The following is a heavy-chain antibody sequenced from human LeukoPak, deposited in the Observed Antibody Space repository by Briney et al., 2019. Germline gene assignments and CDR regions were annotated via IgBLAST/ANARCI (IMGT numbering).Heavy chain of an antibody. CDR1: GVSISSYY. CDR3: ARRYCSGGSCYSSFDY. V-gene: IGHV4-59*08. Sequence: SETLSLTCTVSGVSISSYYWSWIRQPPGKGLECIGYIYYSGSANYNPSLKSRVTISVDTSKNQFSLKLSSVTAADTAVYYCARRYCSGGSCYSSFDYWGQGTLVTVSS. D-gene: IGHD2-15*01. J-gene: IGHJ4*02. CDR2: IYYSGSA.